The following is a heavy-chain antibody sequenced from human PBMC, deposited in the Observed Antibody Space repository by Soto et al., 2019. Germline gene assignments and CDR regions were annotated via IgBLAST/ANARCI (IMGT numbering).Heavy chain of an antibody. CDR1: GFTFSSYG. V-gene: IGHV3-30*18. Sequence: GGSLRLSCAASGFTFSSYGMHWVRQAPGKGLEWVAVISYDGSNKYYADSVKGRFTISRDNSKNTLYLQMNSLRAEDTAVYYCAKDMGTRGAFDIWGQGTMVTVS. J-gene: IGHJ3*02. CDR3: AKDMGTRGAFDI. CDR2: ISYDGSNK. D-gene: IGHD7-27*01.